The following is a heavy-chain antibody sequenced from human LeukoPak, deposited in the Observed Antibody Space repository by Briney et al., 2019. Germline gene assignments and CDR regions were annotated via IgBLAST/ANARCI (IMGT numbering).Heavy chain of an antibody. CDR3: AREGGFFRPLDY. J-gene: IGHJ4*02. CDR1: GGSVTSTNW. D-gene: IGHD3-3*01. CDR2: VHLDGRT. Sequence: PSETLSLACGVSGGSVTSTNWWTWVRQPPGKGLEWIGEVHLDGRTNYNPSLKSRLTMSVDLSENHISLKLTSVTAADTAVYYCAREGGFFRPLDYSGQGTLVTVSS. V-gene: IGHV4-4*02.